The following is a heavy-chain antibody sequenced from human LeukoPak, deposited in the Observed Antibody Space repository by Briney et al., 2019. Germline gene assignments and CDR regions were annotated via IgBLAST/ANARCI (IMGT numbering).Heavy chain of an antibody. CDR3: AKDRDGADRIIL. Sequence: ASVKVSCKASGYTFTSYHIDWVRQAPGQGPEWMGRLNPNTGHAVYAFKFQGRVTITKDTSSSTAYMEVTRLTSDDTALYYCAKDRDGADRIILWGQGTLVTVSS. CDR2: LNPNTGHA. D-gene: IGHD5-24*01. CDR1: GYTFTSYH. J-gene: IGHJ4*02. V-gene: IGHV1-2*06.